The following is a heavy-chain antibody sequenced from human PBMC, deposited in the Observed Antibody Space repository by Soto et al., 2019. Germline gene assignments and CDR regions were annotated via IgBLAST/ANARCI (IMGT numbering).Heavy chain of an antibody. CDR2: FDPEDGET. Sequence: VKVSCKVSGYTLTELSMHWVRQAPGKGLEWMGGFDPEDGETIYAQKFQGRVTMTEDTSTDTAYMELSSLTSEDTAVYYCTTGQRPIRFLEWLSRYYFDYWGQGTLVTVSS. CDR1: GYTLTELS. J-gene: IGHJ4*02. CDR3: TTGQRPIRFLEWLSRYYFDY. V-gene: IGHV1-24*01. D-gene: IGHD3-3*01.